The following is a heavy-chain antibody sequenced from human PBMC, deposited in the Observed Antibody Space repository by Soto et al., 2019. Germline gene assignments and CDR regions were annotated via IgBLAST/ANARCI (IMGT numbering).Heavy chain of an antibody. CDR3: ASGESRSLSLWFDY. D-gene: IGHD4-17*01. CDR2: VSKDNRPA. J-gene: IGHJ4*02. CDR1: GFTFSDYS. Sequence: DVQLVESGGGLVQPGGSLRLSCAASGFTFSDYSMNWVRQAPGKGLEWLGYVSKDNRPAYYADSVKGRFTVTRDNAKNSVYLQMNGLSAEDTALYYCASGESRSLSLWFDYWGQGTLVTVSS. V-gene: IGHV3-48*01.